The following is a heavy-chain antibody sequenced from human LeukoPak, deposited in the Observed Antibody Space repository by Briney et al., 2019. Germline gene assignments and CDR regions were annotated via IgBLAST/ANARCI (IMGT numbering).Heavy chain of an antibody. D-gene: IGHD6-19*01. J-gene: IGHJ4*02. CDR1: GASMSSNY. V-gene: IGHV4-4*09. Sequence: PETLSPTSNVSGASMSSNYSSWIRQPPGKGLEWIGYIYHSGNTNYSPSLESRVTISVDESKNQFSLRVHFVSAADTAVYYCASTRRVAVARPFDSWGQAGLLSVSS. CDR3: ASTRRVAVARPFDS. CDR2: IYHSGNT.